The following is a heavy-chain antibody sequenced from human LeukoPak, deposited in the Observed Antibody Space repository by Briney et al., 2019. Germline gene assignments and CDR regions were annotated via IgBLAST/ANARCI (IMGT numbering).Heavy chain of an antibody. J-gene: IGHJ4*02. CDR3: ARSATGGNDY. D-gene: IGHD3-16*01. Sequence: GGSPRLSCAASGFTFSSYSMNWVRQAPGKGLEWVSSISSSSSYIYYADSVKGRFTISRDNAKNSLYLQMNSLRAEDTAVYYCARSATGGNDYWGQGTLVTVSS. CDR1: GFTFSSYS. CDR2: ISSSSSYI. V-gene: IGHV3-21*01.